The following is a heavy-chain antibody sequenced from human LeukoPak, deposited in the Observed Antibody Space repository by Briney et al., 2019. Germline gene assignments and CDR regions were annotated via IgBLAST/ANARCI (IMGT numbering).Heavy chain of an antibody. V-gene: IGHV3-53*04. Sequence: PGGSLRLSCAASGLTVSSSYMSWVRQAPGKGLEWVSIIYIGDNPHYADSVKGRFTISRHNSKNTLYLQMNNLRAEDTAVYYCARVRPWAFDYWGQGTLVTVSS. CDR2: IYIGDNP. CDR1: GLTVSSSY. CDR3: ARVRPWAFDY. J-gene: IGHJ4*02.